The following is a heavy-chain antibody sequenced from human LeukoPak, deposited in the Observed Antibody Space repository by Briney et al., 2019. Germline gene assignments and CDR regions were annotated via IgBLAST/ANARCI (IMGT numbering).Heavy chain of an antibody. Sequence: SETLSLTCTVSGGYISSYYWSWIRQPPGEGLEWIGYIYYTGSTNYNPSLTSRVSISVDTSKNQFSLKLSSVTAANPAVYYCARGRDRVITVTTGRRFDPWGQGTLVTVSS. D-gene: IGHD4-17*01. CDR3: ARGRDRVITVTTGRRFDP. J-gene: IGHJ5*02. CDR1: GGYISSYY. CDR2: IYYTGST. V-gene: IGHV4-59*12.